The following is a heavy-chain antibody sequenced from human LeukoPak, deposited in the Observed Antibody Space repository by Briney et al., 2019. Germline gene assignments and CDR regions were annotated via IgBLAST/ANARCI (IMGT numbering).Heavy chain of an antibody. CDR3: ARGYYPASSYFDY. J-gene: IGHJ4*02. V-gene: IGHV4-34*01. CDR1: GGSFSGYY. Sequence: SETQSLTCAVYGGSFSGYYWSWIRQPPEKGVEWIGEINHSGSTNYNPSLKSRVTISVDTSKNQFSLKLSSVTAADTAVYYCARGYYPASSYFDYWGQGTLVTVSS. CDR2: INHSGST. D-gene: IGHD3-10*01.